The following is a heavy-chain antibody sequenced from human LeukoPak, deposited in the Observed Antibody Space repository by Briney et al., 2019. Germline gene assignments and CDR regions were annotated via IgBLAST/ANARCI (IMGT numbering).Heavy chain of an antibody. CDR1: GFTFSSYG. CDR3: ARDACSTSCYSAYGMDV. Sequence: GGSLSLSCAASGFTFSSYGMHWVRQAPGKGLEWAAVIWYDGSNKYYADSVKGRFTISRDNSKNTLYLQMNSLRAEDTAVYYCARDACSTSCYSAYGMDVWGQGTTVTVSS. J-gene: IGHJ6*02. V-gene: IGHV3-33*01. D-gene: IGHD2-2*01. CDR2: IWYDGSNK.